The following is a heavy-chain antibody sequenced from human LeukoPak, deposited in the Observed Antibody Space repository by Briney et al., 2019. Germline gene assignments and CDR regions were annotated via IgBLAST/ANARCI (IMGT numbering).Heavy chain of an antibody. CDR3: ARGVRIAVAGNIDY. D-gene: IGHD6-19*01. CDR1: GFTFSSDG. J-gene: IGHJ4*02. V-gene: IGHV3-30*02. Sequence: GGSLRLSCAASGFTFSSDGMHWVRQAPGKGLEWVAFIRYDGSNKYYADSVKGRITISRDNSKNTLYLQMNSLRAKDTAVYYCARGVRIAVAGNIDYWGQGTLVTVSS. CDR2: IRYDGSNK.